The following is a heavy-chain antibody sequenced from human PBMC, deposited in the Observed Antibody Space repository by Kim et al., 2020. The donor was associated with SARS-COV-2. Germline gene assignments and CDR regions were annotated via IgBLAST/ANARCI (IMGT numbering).Heavy chain of an antibody. Sequence: ASVKVSCKVSGYTLTELSMHWVRQAPGKGLEWMGGFDPEDGETIYAQKFQGRVTMTEDTSTDTAYMELSSLRSEDTAVYYCATVGSKHYYDSSGYYYSNAFDIWGQGTMVTVSS. CDR2: FDPEDGET. CDR1: GYTLTELS. J-gene: IGHJ3*02. D-gene: IGHD3-22*01. V-gene: IGHV1-24*01. CDR3: ATVGSKHYYDSSGYYYSNAFDI.